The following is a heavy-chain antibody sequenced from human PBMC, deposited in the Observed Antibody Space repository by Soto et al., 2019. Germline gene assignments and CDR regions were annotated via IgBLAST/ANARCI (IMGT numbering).Heavy chain of an antibody. CDR2: ISNTSRTI. J-gene: IGHJ6*02. D-gene: IGHD1-1*01. CDR1: GFTFSNYN. V-gene: IGHV3-48*02. Sequence: EVHLVESGGGLIQPGGSLRLSCAASGFTFSNYNMDWVRQAPGKGLEWLSYISNTSRTIYYADSVKGRFTISRYNARNSLFLQMNSLRDEDTAVYYCARDGNRGYDMDVWGQGTTVIVSS. CDR3: ARDGNRGYDMDV.